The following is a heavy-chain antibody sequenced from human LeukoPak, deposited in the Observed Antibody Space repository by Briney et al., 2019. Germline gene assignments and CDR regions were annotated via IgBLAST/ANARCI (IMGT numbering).Heavy chain of an antibody. J-gene: IGHJ4*02. CDR3: AGPISGSYHGRPIDY. CDR1: GFTFSSYS. V-gene: IGHV3-48*01. CDR2: ISSSSSTI. D-gene: IGHD1-26*01. Sequence: GGSLGLSCAASGFTFSSYSMNWVRQAPGKGLEWVSYISSSSSTIYYADSVKGRFTISRDNAKNSLYLQMNSLRAEDTAVYYCAGPISGSYHGRPIDYWGQGTLVTVSS.